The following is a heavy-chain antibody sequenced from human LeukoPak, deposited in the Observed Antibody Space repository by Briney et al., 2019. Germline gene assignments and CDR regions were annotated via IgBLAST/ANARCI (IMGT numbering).Heavy chain of an antibody. D-gene: IGHD1-1*01. J-gene: IGHJ4*02. CDR1: GGSFSGYS. CDR2: IDRSGST. Sequence: SETLSLTCAVYGGSFSGYSWTWIRQPPGXGREWIGEIDRSGSTNYNPALKSRLTISVDTSKNQFSLKLSSVTAADTAVYYCARGSATGLAYWGQGTLVTVSS. V-gene: IGHV4-34*01. CDR3: ARGSATGLAY.